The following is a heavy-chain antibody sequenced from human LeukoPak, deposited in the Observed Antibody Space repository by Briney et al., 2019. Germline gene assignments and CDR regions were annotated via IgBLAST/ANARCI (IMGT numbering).Heavy chain of an antibody. CDR3: ASSYGYNY. V-gene: IGHV3-30*04. CDR1: GFTFSSYA. Sequence: RRSLRLSCAASGFTFSSYAMHWVRQAPGKGLEWVAVISYDGSNKYYADSVKGRFTISRDNSKNTLYLQMNSLRAEDTAVYHCASSYGYNYWGQGTLVTVSS. D-gene: IGHD5-18*01. CDR2: ISYDGSNK. J-gene: IGHJ4*02.